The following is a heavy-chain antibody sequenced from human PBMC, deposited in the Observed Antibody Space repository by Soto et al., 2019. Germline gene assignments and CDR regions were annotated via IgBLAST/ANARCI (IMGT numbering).Heavy chain of an antibody. CDR3: AGGPAGGGYSYGYDY. D-gene: IGHD5-18*01. J-gene: IGHJ4*02. Sequence: GASVKVSCKASGYTFTGYYMHWVRQAPGQGLEWMGWINPNSGGTNYAQKFQGRVTMTRDTSISTAYMELSRLRSDDTAVYYCAGGPAGGGYSYGYDYWGQGTLVTVSS. V-gene: IGHV1-2*02. CDR1: GYTFTGYY. CDR2: INPNSGGT.